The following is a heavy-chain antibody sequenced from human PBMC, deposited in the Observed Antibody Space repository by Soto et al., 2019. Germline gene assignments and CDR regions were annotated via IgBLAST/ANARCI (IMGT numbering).Heavy chain of an antibody. CDR1: GGSISSYY. D-gene: IGHD5-12*01. CDR3: AGVVASGYYFDY. CDR2: IYYSGST. V-gene: IGHV4-59*01. J-gene: IGHJ4*02. Sequence: SETLSLTCTVSGGSISSYYWSCIRQPPGKGLEWIGYIYYSGSTNYNPSLKSRVTISVDTSKNQFSLKLSSVTAADTAVYYCAGVVASGYYFDYSGPGTLVIFAS.